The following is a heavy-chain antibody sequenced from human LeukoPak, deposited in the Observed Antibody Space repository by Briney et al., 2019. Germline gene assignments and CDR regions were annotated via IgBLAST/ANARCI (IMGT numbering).Heavy chain of an antibody. CDR1: GFTFSNYW. Sequence: GGSLRLSCAASGFTFSNYWMHWVRQAPGKGLVWVSRIKGDGSHTIYADSVKDRFTISRDNAKNTLYLQMKSLRAEDTAIYYCVRDWDHFDFDSWGQGTLVTVSS. CDR3: VRDWDHFDFDS. J-gene: IGHJ5*01. CDR2: IKGDGSHT. V-gene: IGHV3-74*01. D-gene: IGHD3-9*01.